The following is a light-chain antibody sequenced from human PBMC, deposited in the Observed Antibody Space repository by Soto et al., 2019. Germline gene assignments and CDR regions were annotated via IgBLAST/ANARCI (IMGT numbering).Light chain of an antibody. CDR2: DVT. J-gene: IGLJ1*01. CDR1: SSDVGGYNY. V-gene: IGLV2-8*01. Sequence: QSALTQPPSASGSPGQSVTISCTGTSSDVGGYNYVSWYQHHPGKAPKLMIFDVTKRPSGVPDRFSGSKSGNTASLTVSGLQAEDEADYYCASYAGSNTPYVFGTGTEVTVL. CDR3: ASYAGSNTPYV.